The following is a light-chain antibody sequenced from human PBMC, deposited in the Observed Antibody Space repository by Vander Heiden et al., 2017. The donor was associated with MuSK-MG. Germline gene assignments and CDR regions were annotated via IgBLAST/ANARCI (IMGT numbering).Light chain of an antibody. Sequence: IVLSQSPGTLSLSPGYRAALSCRASQSVSDSSLAWYQQKPGHALGLLIFRASSRDMGIADRFGGSGYGIDFTLAVSRRDLEDFEVYYCQRDGSSAPWTFGQGTKVEIK. CDR1: QSVSDSS. CDR2: RAS. J-gene: IGKJ1*01. CDR3: QRDGSSAPWT. V-gene: IGKV3-20*01.